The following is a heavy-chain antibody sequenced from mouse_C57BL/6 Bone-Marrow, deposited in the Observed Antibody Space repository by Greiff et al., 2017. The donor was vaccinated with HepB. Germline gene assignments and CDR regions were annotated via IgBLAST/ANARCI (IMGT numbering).Heavy chain of an antibody. V-gene: IGHV1-42*01. CDR2: INPSTGGT. Sequence: VQLQQSGPELVKPGASVKISCKASGYSFTGYYMNWVKQSPEKSLEWIGEINPSTGGTTYNQKFKAKATLTVDKSSSTAYMQLKSLTSEDSAVYYCASNWDKGAWFAYWGQGTLVTVSA. CDR1: GYSFTGYY. J-gene: IGHJ3*01. D-gene: IGHD4-1*01. CDR3: ASNWDKGAWFAY.